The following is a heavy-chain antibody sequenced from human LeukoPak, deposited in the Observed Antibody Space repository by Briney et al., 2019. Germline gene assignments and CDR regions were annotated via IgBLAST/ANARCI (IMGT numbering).Heavy chain of an antibody. Sequence: GGSLRLSCTASRFSFSGHWMHWARQLPGKGLVWVSRISPTGSTTSYADSVKGRFTVSRDNAKNTLYLQVNNLRAEDTAVYYCARGPSSNWSGLDFWGQGTLLTVSS. CDR1: RFSFSGHW. V-gene: IGHV3-74*01. CDR3: ARGPSSNWSGLDF. CDR2: ISPTGSTT. J-gene: IGHJ4*02. D-gene: IGHD6-13*01.